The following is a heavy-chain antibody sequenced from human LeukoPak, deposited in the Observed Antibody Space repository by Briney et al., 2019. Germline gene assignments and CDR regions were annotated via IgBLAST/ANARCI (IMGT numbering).Heavy chain of an antibody. D-gene: IGHD3-22*01. CDR1: GYTFTSYD. CDR2: MNPNSGNT. Sequence: GASVKVSCKASGYTFTSYDINWVRQATGQGLEWIGWMNPNSGNTGYAQKFQGRVTMTRNTSISTAYMELSSLRSEDTAVYYCATGDYYDSSDAFDIWGQGTKVTVSS. CDR3: ATGDYYDSSDAFDI. J-gene: IGHJ3*02. V-gene: IGHV1-8*01.